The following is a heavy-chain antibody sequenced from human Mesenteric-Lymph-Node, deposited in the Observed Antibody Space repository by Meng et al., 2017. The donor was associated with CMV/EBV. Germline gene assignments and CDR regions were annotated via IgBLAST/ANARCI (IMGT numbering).Heavy chain of an antibody. CDR2: IRNRANSHAT. CDR1: GFTFKEAG. CDR3: SRGDSNGPLY. V-gene: IGHV3-73*01. Sequence: CSASGFTFKEAGLDWVRQASRGGLEWIGRIRNRANSHATAYVASVKGRFAISRDDSKNTMYLHMSSLKTDDTAVYYCSRGDSNGPLYWGPGTLVTVSS. D-gene: IGHD3-22*01. J-gene: IGHJ4*02.